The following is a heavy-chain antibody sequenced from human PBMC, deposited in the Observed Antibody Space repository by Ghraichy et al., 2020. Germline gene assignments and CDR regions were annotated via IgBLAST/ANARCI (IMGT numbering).Heavy chain of an antibody. D-gene: IGHD6-13*01. CDR1: GFTFSSYA. CDR2: ISGSGGST. J-gene: IGHJ4*02. Sequence: GGSLRLSCAASGFTFSSYAMSWVRQAPGKGLEWLSVISGSGGSTYYADSVKGRFTISRDNSKNTLYLQMNSLRAEDTAVYYCAKDRSWYSISWCSDYLGQGTLVTVSS. CDR3: AKDRSWYSISWCSDY. V-gene: IGHV3-23*01.